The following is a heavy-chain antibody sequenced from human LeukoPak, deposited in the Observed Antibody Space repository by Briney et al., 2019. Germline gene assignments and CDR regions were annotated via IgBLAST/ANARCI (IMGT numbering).Heavy chain of an antibody. CDR3: AREDKDGSGSYSSFDYFDY. CDR1: GYTFTGYY. Sequence: ASVKVSCKASGYTFTGYYMHWVRQAPGQGLEWMGWINPNSGGTNYAQKFQGRVTMTRDTSISTAYMELSRLRSDDTAVYYCAREDKDGSGSYSSFDYFDYWGQGTLVTVSS. D-gene: IGHD3-10*01. J-gene: IGHJ4*02. CDR2: INPNSGGT. V-gene: IGHV1-2*02.